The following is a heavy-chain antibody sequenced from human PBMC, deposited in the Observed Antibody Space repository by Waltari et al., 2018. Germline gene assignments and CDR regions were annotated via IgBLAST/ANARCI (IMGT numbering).Heavy chain of an antibody. V-gene: IGHV1-2*04. CDR3: AREPPYDYGGSDGAFDI. D-gene: IGHD5-12*01. J-gene: IGHJ3*02. CDR1: GYTFTGYY. Sequence: QVQLVQSGAEVKKPGASVKVSCKASGYTFTGYYMHWVRQAPGQGLEWMGWINPNSGGTNYAQKFQGWVTMTRDTSISTAYMELSRLRSDDTAVYYCAREPPYDYGGSDGAFDIWGQGTMVTVSS. CDR2: INPNSGGT.